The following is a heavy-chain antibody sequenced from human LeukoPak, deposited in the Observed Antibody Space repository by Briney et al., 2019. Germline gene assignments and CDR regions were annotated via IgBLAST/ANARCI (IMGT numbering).Heavy chain of an antibody. CDR2: ISAYNGNT. CDR1: GYTFTSYG. D-gene: IGHD3-3*01. V-gene: IGHV1-18*01. J-gene: IGHJ6*02. Sequence: GASVKVSCKASGYTFTSYGISWVRQAPGQGLEWMGWISAYNGNTNYAQKLQGRVTMTTDTSTSTAYMELRSLRSDDTAVYYCARRYDFWSGYYYYYYYGMDVWGQGTTVTVSS. CDR3: ARRYDFWSGYYYYYYYGMDV.